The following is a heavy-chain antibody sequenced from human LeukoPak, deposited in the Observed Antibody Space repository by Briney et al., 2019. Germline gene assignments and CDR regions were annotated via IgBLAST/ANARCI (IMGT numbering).Heavy chain of an antibody. V-gene: IGHV4-59*01. D-gene: IGHD5-12*01. Sequence: SETLSLTCTVSGGSISSYYWIWIRQPPGKGLEWIGYIYYSGSTNYNPSLKSRVTISVDTSKNQFSLKLSSVTAADTAVYYCARGWANYLVYWGQGTLVTVSS. CDR1: GGSISSYY. CDR3: ARGWANYLVY. CDR2: IYYSGST. J-gene: IGHJ4*02.